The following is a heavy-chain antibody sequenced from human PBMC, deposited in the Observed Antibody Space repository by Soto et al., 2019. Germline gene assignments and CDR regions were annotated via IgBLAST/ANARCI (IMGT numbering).Heavy chain of an antibody. CDR3: ARAPYRRKLSYYYYYMDV. Sequence: SETLSLTCTVSGSSISSYYSSWIRQPPGKGLEWIGYIYYSGSTNYNPSLKSRVTISVDTSKNQFSLKLSSVTAADTAVYYCARAPYRRKLSYYYYYMDVWGKGTTVTVSS. V-gene: IGHV4-59*01. D-gene: IGHD1-1*01. CDR1: GSSISSYY. CDR2: IYYSGST. J-gene: IGHJ6*03.